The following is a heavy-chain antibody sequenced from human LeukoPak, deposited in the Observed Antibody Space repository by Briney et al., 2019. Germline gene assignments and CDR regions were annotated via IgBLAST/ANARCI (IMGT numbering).Heavy chain of an antibody. V-gene: IGHV4-59*01. D-gene: IGHD2-8*02. Sequence: SETLSLTCTVSGGSISSYYWSWIRQPPGKGLEWIGYIYYSGSTNYNPSLKSRVTISVDTSKNQFSLKLSSVTAADTAVYYCASGRIYWSSATYYFDYWGQGTLVTVSS. CDR3: ASGRIYWSSATYYFDY. J-gene: IGHJ4*02. CDR2: IYYSGST. CDR1: GGSISSYY.